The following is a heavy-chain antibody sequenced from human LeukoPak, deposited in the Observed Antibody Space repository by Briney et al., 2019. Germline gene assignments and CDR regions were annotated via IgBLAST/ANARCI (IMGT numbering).Heavy chain of an antibody. V-gene: IGHV4-30-2*01. J-gene: IGHJ4*02. Sequence: PSETLSLTCTVSGGSISSGGYYWSWIRQPPGKGLEWIGYIYHSGSTYYNPSLKSRVTISVDRSKNQFSLKLSSVTAADTAVYYCARGKYRLLHFDYWGQGTLVTVSS. CDR2: IYHSGST. D-gene: IGHD2-2*01. CDR3: ARGKYRLLHFDY. CDR1: GGSISSGGYY.